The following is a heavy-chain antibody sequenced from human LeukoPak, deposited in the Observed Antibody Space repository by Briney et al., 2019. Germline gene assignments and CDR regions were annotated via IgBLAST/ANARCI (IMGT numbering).Heavy chain of an antibody. Sequence: GGSLRLSCAASGFTFSSYAMSWVRQAPGKGLEWVSAISGSGGSTYYADSAKGRFTISRDNSKNTLYLQMNSLRAEDTAVHYCAKKAGGVVVPQYFDYWGQGTLVTVSS. D-gene: IGHD3-22*01. CDR2: ISGSGGST. CDR3: AKKAGGVVVPQYFDY. V-gene: IGHV3-23*01. CDR1: GFTFSSYA. J-gene: IGHJ4*02.